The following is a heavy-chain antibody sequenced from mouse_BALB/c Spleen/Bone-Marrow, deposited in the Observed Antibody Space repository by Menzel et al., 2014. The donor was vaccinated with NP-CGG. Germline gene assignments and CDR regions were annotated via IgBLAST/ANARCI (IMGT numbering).Heavy chain of an antibody. CDR1: GYTFTSYT. V-gene: IGHV1-4*01. Sequence: QVQLQQPGAELARPWASVMMSCKASGYTFTSYTMHWVKQRPGQGLEWIGYITPNSDHTNYNQKFKDRATLTADKSSSTAYMQLSSLTSEDSAIYYCSXXXXXXVMDSWGQGTSATISS. CDR3: SXXXXXXVMDS. J-gene: IGHJ4*01. CDR2: ITPNSDHT.